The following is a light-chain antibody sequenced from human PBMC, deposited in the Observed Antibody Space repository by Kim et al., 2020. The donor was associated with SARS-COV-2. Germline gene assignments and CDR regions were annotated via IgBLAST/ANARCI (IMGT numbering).Light chain of an antibody. CDR2: DVK. CDR1: NSDVGGYES. Sequence: QSVLTQPRSVSGSPGQSVTISCTGTNSDVGGYESVSWYQQHPGKAPKLVIFDVKKVPSGVTDRFYGSKSGTTASLTIYRLQAEDDADYFCCSYAGSYTWVFGGGTQLTVL. J-gene: IGLJ3*02. V-gene: IGLV2-11*01. CDR3: CSYAGSYTWV.